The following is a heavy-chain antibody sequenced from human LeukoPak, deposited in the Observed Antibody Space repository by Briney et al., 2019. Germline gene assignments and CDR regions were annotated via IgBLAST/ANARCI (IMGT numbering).Heavy chain of an antibody. CDR3: ATVGGSYRSFDY. J-gene: IGHJ4*02. CDR1: GYTLTELS. Sequence: GASVKVSCKVSGYTLTELSMHGVRQAPGEGLEWMGGFDPEDGETIYAQKFQGRVTMTEDTSTDTAYMELSSLRSEDTAVYYCATVGGSYRSFDYWGQGTLVTVSS. D-gene: IGHD1-26*01. V-gene: IGHV1-24*01. CDR2: FDPEDGET.